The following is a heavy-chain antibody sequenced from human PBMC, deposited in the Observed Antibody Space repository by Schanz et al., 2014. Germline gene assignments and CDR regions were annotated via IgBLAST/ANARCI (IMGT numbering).Heavy chain of an antibody. CDR3: ARDRQQLVGRIGYYYGMDV. V-gene: IGHV3-30*04. J-gene: IGHJ6*02. D-gene: IGHD6-13*01. Sequence: VQLVESGGVVVQPGRSLRLSCAASGFTFSNFAIHWVRQAPGKGLEWVAVISYDGSHKDYADSVKGRFTISRDNSKNTLYLQMNSLRAEDTAVYYCARDRQQLVGRIGYYYGMDVWGQGTTVTVSS. CDR2: ISYDGSHK. CDR1: GFTFSNFA.